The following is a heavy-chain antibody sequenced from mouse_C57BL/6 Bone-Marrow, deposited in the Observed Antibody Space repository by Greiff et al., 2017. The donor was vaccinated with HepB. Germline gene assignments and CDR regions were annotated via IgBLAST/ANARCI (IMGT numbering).Heavy chain of an antibody. Sequence: EVKLVESGGGLVQPKGSLKLSCAASGFSFNTYAMNWVRQAPGTGLEWVARIRSKSNNYATYYADSVKDRFTISRDDSESMLYLQMNNLKTEDTAMYYCVGPFYDYLGDYWGQGTSVTVSS. D-gene: IGHD2-4*01. J-gene: IGHJ4*01. CDR1: GFSFNTYA. CDR3: VGPFYDYLGDY. V-gene: IGHV10-1*01. CDR2: IRSKSNNYAT.